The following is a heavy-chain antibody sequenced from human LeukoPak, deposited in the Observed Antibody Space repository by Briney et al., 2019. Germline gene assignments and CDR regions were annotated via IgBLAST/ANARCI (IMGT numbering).Heavy chain of an antibody. Sequence: SETLSLTCAVYGGSFSGYYWSWIRQPPGKGLEWIGEINHSGSTNYNPSLKSRVTISVDTSKNQFPLKLSSVTAADTAVYYCARGFYSSSWSSWFDPWGQGTLVTVSS. D-gene: IGHD6-13*01. J-gene: IGHJ5*02. CDR2: INHSGST. CDR1: GGSFSGYY. CDR3: ARGFYSSSWSSWFDP. V-gene: IGHV4-34*01.